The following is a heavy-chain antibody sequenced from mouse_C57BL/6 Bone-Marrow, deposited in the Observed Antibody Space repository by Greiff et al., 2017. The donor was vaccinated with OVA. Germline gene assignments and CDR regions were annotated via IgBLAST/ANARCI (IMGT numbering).Heavy chain of an antibody. CDR3: AAITTVVATRSAMDY. Sequence: VQLQQSGAELVRPGSSVKMSCKTSGYTFTSYGINWVKQRPGQGLEWIGYIYIGNGYTEYNEKFKGKATLTSDTSSSTAYMQLSSLTSEDSAIYFCAAITTVVATRSAMDYWGQGTSVTVSS. V-gene: IGHV1-58*01. D-gene: IGHD1-1*01. CDR1: GYTFTSYG. CDR2: IYIGNGYT. J-gene: IGHJ4*01.